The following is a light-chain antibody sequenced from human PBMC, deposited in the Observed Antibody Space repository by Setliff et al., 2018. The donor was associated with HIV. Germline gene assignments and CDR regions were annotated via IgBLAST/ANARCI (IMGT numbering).Light chain of an antibody. Sequence: QSVLTQPASVSGSPGQSITISCTGTSSDVGGYNYVSWYQQHPGKAPKLMIYEVSNRPSGVSNRFSGSKSGNTASLTISGLQTEDEADYYCYSYAGNNFYVFGSGTKVTVL. CDR1: SSDVGGYNY. J-gene: IGLJ1*01. V-gene: IGLV2-14*01. CDR3: YSYAGNNFYV. CDR2: EVS.